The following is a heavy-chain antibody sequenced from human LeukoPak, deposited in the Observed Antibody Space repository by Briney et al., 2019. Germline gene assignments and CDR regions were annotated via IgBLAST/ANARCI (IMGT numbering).Heavy chain of an antibody. J-gene: IGHJ6*03. CDR3: AKSRRDYYYYYYMDV. CDR1: GGSFSGYY. CDR2: INHSGST. Sequence: SETLSVTCAVYGGSFSGYYWSWIRQPPGKGLEWIGEINHSGSTNYNPSLKSRVTISVDTSKNQFSLKLSSVTAADTAVYYCAKSRRDYYYYYYMDVWGKGTTVTVSS. V-gene: IGHV4-34*01.